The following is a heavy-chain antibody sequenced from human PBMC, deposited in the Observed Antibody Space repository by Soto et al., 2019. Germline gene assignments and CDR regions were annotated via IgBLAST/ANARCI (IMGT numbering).Heavy chain of an antibody. D-gene: IGHD1-26*01. CDR2: INAGNGNT. J-gene: IGHJ4*02. CDR1: GYTFTSYA. CDR3: ARRSGSPGTYYFDY. V-gene: IGHV1-3*01. Sequence: GASVNVSCKTSGYTFTSYAMHWMRQAPGQRLEWMGWINAGNGNTKYSRKFQGRVTITRDTSASTAYMELSSLRSEDTAVYYCARRSGSPGTYYFDYWGQGTLVTVSS.